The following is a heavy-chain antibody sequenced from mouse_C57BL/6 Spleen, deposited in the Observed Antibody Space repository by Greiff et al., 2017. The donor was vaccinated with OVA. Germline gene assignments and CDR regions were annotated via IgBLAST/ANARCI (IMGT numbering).Heavy chain of an antibody. CDR1: GYSITSGYY. J-gene: IGHJ2*01. V-gene: IGHV3-6*01. CDR2: ISYDGSN. D-gene: IGHD1-1*01. CDR3: ARDLYYDGSSYGYFDY. Sequence: EVKLQESGPGLVKPSQSLSLTCSVTGYSITSGYYWNWIRQFPGNKLEWMGYISYDGSNNYNPSLKNRISITRDTSKNQFFLKLNSVTTEDTATYYCARDLYYDGSSYGYFDYWGQGTTLTVSS.